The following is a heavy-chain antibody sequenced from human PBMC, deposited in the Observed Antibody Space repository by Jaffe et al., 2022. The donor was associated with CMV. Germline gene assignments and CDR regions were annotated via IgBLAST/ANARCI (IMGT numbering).Heavy chain of an antibody. D-gene: IGHD3-16*01. J-gene: IGHJ4*02. CDR2: FYSGGSI. V-gene: IGHV3-53*01. CDR3: ARGFNYGYFDL. CDR1: GFNVGLQY. Sequence: EEQLVESGGGLIQPGGSLRLSCAASGFNVGLQYMTWVRQAPGKGLEWVAVFYSGGSIFYADSAKGRFTISRDTSQNTVFLQMSSLRVEDTAVYYCARGFNYGYFDLWGQGTLVTVSS.